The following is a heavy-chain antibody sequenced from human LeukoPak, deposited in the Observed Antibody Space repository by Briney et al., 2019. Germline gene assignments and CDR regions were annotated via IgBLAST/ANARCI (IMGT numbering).Heavy chain of an antibody. Sequence: PGGSLRLSCAASGFTFSNYWMHWVRQAPGKGLVWVSHVNTDASSTSYADSVKGRFTISRDDAKNSLYLQMNSLRGEDTAVYYCARDGGSGSFYPIDYWGQGTLVTVSS. CDR1: GFTFSNYW. J-gene: IGHJ4*02. CDR2: VNTDASST. D-gene: IGHD3-10*01. V-gene: IGHV3-74*01. CDR3: ARDGGSGSFYPIDY.